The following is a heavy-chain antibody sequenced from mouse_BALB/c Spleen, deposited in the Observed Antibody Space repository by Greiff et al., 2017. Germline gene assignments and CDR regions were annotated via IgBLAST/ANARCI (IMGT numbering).Heavy chain of an antibody. CDR3: ARYGEYYFDY. Sequence: EVQGVESGGGLVQPGGSRKLSCAASGFTFSSFGMHWVRQAPEKGLEWVAYISSGSSTIYYADTVKGRFTISRDNPKNTLFLQMTSLRSEDTAMYYCARYGEYYFDYWGQGTTLTVSS. CDR2: ISSGSSTI. V-gene: IGHV5-17*02. J-gene: IGHJ2*01. CDR1: GFTFSSFG. D-gene: IGHD1-1*01.